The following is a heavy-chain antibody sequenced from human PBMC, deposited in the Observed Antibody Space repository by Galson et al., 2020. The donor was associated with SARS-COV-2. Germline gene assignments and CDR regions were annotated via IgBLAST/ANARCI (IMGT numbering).Heavy chain of an antibody. D-gene: IGHD3-10*01. CDR3: AREVGSNYKYVMDV. V-gene: IGHV1-18*01. J-gene: IGHJ6*02. CDR1: GYSFSTYG. Sequence: ASVKVSCKASGYSFSTYGVNWVRQAPGQGLEWMGWISTYNGNTIYAQKFQGRVTMTTDTSTSTAYMEVRSLRSDDTAVYYCAREVGSNYKYVMDVWGQGTTVTV. CDR2: ISTYNGNT.